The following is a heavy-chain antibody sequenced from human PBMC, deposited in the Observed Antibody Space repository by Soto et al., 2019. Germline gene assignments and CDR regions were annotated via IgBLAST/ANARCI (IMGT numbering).Heavy chain of an antibody. CDR2: ILHTGGT. J-gene: IGHJ4*02. V-gene: IGHV4-30-2*01. CDR3: ATRPFGRGFDY. CDR1: AGSISGGGFS. Sequence: PSETLSLTCAVSAGSISGGGFSWSWIRQPPGKGLEWIGYILHTGGTQYNPSLKSRVSMSVDKSTHQLSLHLTSVTAADTAVYYCATRPFGRGFDYWGQVALVAVSS. D-gene: IGHD3-10*01.